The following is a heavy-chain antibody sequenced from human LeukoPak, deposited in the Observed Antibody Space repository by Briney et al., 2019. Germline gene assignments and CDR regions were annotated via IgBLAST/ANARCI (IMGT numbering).Heavy chain of an antibody. CDR3: ARRAYGGKAAFGM. V-gene: IGHV4-61*02. D-gene: IGHD4-23*01. CDR1: GGSIISYAYY. J-gene: IGHJ3*02. Sequence: PSETLTLTCSVSGGSIISYAYYWSWIRQPTGKGLEWIGRIFSSRSTNYNPSLKTRVTLSVDTSKNQFSLKLSSVTAANAAVYDCARRAYGGKAAFGMWGQGTMVTVSS. CDR2: IFSSRST.